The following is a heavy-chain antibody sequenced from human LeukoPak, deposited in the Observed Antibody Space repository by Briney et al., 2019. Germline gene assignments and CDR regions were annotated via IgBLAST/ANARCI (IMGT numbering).Heavy chain of an antibody. Sequence: PSETLSLTCTVSGGSISSGSYYWSWIRQPAGKGLEWIGRIYTSGSTNYNPSLKSRVTISVEPSKNQFSLKLSSVTAADTAVYYCAREGSGYYYSDYWGQGTLVTVSS. CDR3: AREGSGYYYSDY. J-gene: IGHJ4*02. V-gene: IGHV4-61*02. CDR1: GGSISSGSYY. D-gene: IGHD3-22*01. CDR2: IYTSGST.